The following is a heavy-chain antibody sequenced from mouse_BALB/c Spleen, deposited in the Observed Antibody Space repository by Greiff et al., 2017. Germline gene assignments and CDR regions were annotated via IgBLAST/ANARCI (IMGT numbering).Heavy chain of an antibody. CDR1: GYTFTSYT. V-gene: IGHV1-4*01. D-gene: IGHD1-1*01. Sequence: QVQLQQSGAELARPGASVKMSCKASGYTFTSYTMHWVKQRPGQGLEWIGYINPSSGYTNYNQKFKDKATLTADKSSSTAYMQLSSLTSEDSAVYYCARGITTVVGAMDYWGQGTSVTVSS. CDR2: INPSSGYT. J-gene: IGHJ4*01. CDR3: ARGITTVVGAMDY.